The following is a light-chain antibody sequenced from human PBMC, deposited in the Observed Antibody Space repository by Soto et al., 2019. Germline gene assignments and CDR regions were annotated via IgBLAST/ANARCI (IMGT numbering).Light chain of an antibody. Sequence: QSVLTQPPSASGTPGQRVTIPCSGSSSNIGSNTVNWYQQLPGTAPKLLIYSNNQRPSGVPDRFSGSKSGTSASLAISGLQSEDEADYYCAAWDDSLNGVFVFGTGTKVTVL. CDR2: SNN. CDR1: SSNIGSNT. J-gene: IGLJ1*01. V-gene: IGLV1-44*01. CDR3: AAWDDSLNGVFV.